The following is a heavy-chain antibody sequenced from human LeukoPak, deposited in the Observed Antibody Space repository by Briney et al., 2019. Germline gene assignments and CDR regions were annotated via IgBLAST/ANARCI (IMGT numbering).Heavy chain of an antibody. CDR3: ARHAVGGNWFDP. D-gene: IGHD6-19*01. CDR1: GFTFSSFW. J-gene: IGHJ5*02. V-gene: IGHV3-74*01. CDR2: LNTDGTKT. Sequence: GGSLRLSCAASGFTFSSFWMHWVRQAPGKGLVWVSRLNTDGTKTNYADSVKGRFTISRDNAKNTLYLQMNSPRAEDTAVYYCARHAVGGNWFDPWGQGTMVSVSS.